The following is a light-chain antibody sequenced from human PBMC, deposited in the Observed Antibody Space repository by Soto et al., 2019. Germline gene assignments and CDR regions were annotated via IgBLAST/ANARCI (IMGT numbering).Light chain of an antibody. CDR2: GAS. V-gene: IGKV3-20*01. Sequence: EIVLTQSPGTLSLSPGERATLSCRASQRVSTNYLAWYQRKPGQAPRLLIYGASSRATDIPARFSGSGSGKDFTLTISTLRQEDFAVYSCEEYGSSTPTFGQGTKVAVK. J-gene: IGKJ1*01. CDR1: QRVSTNY. CDR3: EEYGSSTPT.